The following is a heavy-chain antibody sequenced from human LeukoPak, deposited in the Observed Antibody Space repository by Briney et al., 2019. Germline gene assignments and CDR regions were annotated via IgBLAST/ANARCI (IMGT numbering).Heavy chain of an antibody. CDR1: GFTLRSTW. CDR3: TRDQSGIPDY. J-gene: IGHJ4*02. D-gene: IGHD1-26*01. Sequence: GGSLRLSCVASGFTLRSTWMAWVRQAPGKGLEWVANINQDASTKHYVDSVKGRFTISRDNAKNSLYLQMNSLRAEDTAVYYCTRDQSGIPDYWGQGTLVTVSA. CDR2: INQDASTK. V-gene: IGHV3-7*01.